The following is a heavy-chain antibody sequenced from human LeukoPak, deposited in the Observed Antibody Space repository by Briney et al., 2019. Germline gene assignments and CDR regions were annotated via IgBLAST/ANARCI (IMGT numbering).Heavy chain of an antibody. CDR3: ARSRGYSSSWFPVDY. J-gene: IGHJ4*02. CDR2: IYYSGST. CDR1: VGSISSYY. D-gene: IGHD6-13*01. V-gene: IGHV4-59*01. Sequence: SETLSLTCTVSVGSISSYYWSWIRQPPGKGLEWIGYIYYSGSTNYNPSLKSRVTISVDTSKNQFSLKLSSVTAADTAVYYCARSRGYSSSWFPVDYWGQGTLVTVSS.